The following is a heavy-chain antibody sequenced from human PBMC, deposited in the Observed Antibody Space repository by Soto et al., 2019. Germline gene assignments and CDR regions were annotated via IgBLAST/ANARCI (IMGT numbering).Heavy chain of an antibody. J-gene: IGHJ6*02. CDR2: IIPIFTKP. D-gene: IGHD2-2*01. CDR3: ARTGDIVVVGDFYYGMDV. CDR1: GGTFDTYA. V-gene: IGHV1-69*01. Sequence: QVQLVQSGAEVKMPGSSVKVSCTASGGTFDTYALSWVRQAPGQGLEWLGGIIPIFTKPTYARKFQGRITITADESTTTVYLDLNSLTSDDTAVYYCARTGDIVVVGDFYYGMDVWGQGTTVIVSS.